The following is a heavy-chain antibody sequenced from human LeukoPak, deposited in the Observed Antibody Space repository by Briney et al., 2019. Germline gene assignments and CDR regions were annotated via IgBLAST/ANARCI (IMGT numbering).Heavy chain of an antibody. V-gene: IGHV3-23*01. Sequence: PGGSLRLSCAASGFTFSSYAMSWVRQAPGKGLEWVSAISGSGGSTYYADSVKGRFTISRDNSKNTLYLQMNSLRAEDTAVYYCAKGVSYHDSSGYFDYWGQGTLVTVSS. CDR1: GFTFSSYA. J-gene: IGHJ4*02. D-gene: IGHD3-22*01. CDR3: AKGVSYHDSSGYFDY. CDR2: ISGSGGST.